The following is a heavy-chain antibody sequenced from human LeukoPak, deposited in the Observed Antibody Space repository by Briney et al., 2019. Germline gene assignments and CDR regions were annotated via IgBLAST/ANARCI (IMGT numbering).Heavy chain of an antibody. CDR1: GGSISSGTYY. D-gene: IGHD3/OR15-3a*01. Sequence: PSETLSLTCTVSGGSISSGTYYWSWIRQPAGKGLEWIGRIYTSGSTDYNSSLKSRVTISVDMSKNQFSLNLSSVTAADTAVYYCARASLILKGPQKLYYFDYWGQGTLVSVSS. V-gene: IGHV4-61*02. J-gene: IGHJ4*02. CDR3: ARASLILKGPQKLYYFDY. CDR2: IYTSGST.